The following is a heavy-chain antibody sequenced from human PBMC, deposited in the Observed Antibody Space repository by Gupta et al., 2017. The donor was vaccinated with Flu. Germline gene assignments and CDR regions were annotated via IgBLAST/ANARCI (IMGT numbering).Heavy chain of an antibody. Sequence: IHLVRQAPGKGLEWVAVISNDGSNKYYADSVKGRFIISRDNSKNTLYLQMNSLGSEDTAVYYCAKDWRGNNNNHGMNVWGQGTTVTVSS. J-gene: IGHJ6*01. CDR2: ISNDGSNK. D-gene: IGHD3-16*01. CDR3: AKDWRGNNNNHGMNV. V-gene: IGHV3-30*18.